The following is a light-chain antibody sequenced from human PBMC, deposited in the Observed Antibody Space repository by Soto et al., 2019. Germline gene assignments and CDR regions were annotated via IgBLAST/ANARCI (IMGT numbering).Light chain of an antibody. Sequence: QSVLTQPPSASGTPGQRVTISCSGSSSKIGSNYVYWYQQLPGTAPKLLIYRNNQRPSGVPDRSSGSKSGTSASLAISGLRSEDEADYYCAAWDDSLSGFYVFGTGTKVTVL. CDR1: SSKIGSNY. CDR2: RNN. CDR3: AAWDDSLSGFYV. J-gene: IGLJ1*01. V-gene: IGLV1-47*01.